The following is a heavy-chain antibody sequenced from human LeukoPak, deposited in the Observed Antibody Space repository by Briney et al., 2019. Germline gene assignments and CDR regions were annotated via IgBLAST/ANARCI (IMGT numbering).Heavy chain of an antibody. CDR1: GGSISSYY. V-gene: IGHV4-59*01. CDR2: IYYSGST. J-gene: IGHJ6*03. Sequence: SETLSLTCTVSGGSISSYYWGWIRQPPGKGLEWIGYIYYSGSTNYNPSLKSRVTISVDTSKNQFSLKLSSVTAADTAVYYCARATPYYYYMDVWGKGTTVTVSS. CDR3: ARATPYYYYMDV.